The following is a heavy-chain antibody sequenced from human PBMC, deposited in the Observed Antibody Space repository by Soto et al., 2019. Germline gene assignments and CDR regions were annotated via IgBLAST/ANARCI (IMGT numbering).Heavy chain of an antibody. Sequence: ASVKVSCKASGYTFTSYDINWVRQATGQGLEWMGWMNPNSGNTGYAQKFQGRVTMTRNTSISTAYMELSSLRSEDTAVYYCARGGVITIFGVVRPGGYYMDVWGKGTTVTVSS. D-gene: IGHD3-3*01. V-gene: IGHV1-8*01. CDR2: MNPNSGNT. CDR3: ARGGVITIFGVVRPGGYYMDV. J-gene: IGHJ6*03. CDR1: GYTFTSYD.